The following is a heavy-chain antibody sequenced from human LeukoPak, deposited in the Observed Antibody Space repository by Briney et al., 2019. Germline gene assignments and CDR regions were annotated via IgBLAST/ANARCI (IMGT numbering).Heavy chain of an antibody. CDR2: INPNSGGT. Sequence: GASVNLSCKASGYTFTGYYMHWVRQAPRPPLEWMGWINPNSGGTSYAQKFQRRVTMTRDTSISTAYMELSRLRSDDTAVYYCARAETDTANKPEWGQGTLVTVSS. D-gene: IGHD5-18*01. J-gene: IGHJ4*02. CDR1: GYTFTGYY. V-gene: IGHV1-2*02. CDR3: ARAETDTANKPE.